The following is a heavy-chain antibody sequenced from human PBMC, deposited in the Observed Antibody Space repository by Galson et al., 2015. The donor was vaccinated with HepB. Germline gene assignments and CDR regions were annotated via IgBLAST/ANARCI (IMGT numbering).Heavy chain of an antibody. V-gene: IGHV1-8*01. D-gene: IGHD6-6*01. Sequence: QSGAEVKKPGESLKISCKASGYTFTSYDINWVRQATGQGLEWMGWMNPNSGNTGYAQKFQGRVTMTRNTSISTAYMELSSLRSEDTAVYYCARGRIAARLGYYYYMDVWGKGTTVTVSS. J-gene: IGHJ6*03. CDR2: MNPNSGNT. CDR3: ARGRIAARLGYYYYMDV. CDR1: GYTFTSYD.